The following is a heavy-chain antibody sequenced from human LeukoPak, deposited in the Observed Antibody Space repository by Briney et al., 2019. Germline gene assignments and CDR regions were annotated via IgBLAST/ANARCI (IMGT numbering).Heavy chain of an antibody. Sequence: PGRSLRLSCAASGFTFSSYAMHWVRQAPGKGLEWVAVISYDGSNKYYADSVKGRFTISRDNSKNTLYLQMNSLRAEDPAVYYCARARRGYRNYYYYGMDVWGQGTTVTVSS. D-gene: IGHD5-18*01. CDR2: ISYDGSNK. J-gene: IGHJ6*02. CDR1: GFTFSSYA. CDR3: ARARRGYRNYYYYGMDV. V-gene: IGHV3-30-3*01.